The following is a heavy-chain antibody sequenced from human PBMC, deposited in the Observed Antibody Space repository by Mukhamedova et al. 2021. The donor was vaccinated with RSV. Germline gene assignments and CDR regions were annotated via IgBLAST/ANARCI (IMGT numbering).Heavy chain of an antibody. CDR2: ISGSATSP. V-gene: IGHV3-23*01. Sequence: SGISGSATSPYYADSVKGRFTMSRDNSKSTLYLQMNNLRAEDTALYYCAKGYCSGRDCYSWLDYLGQGILVTVSS. CDR3: AKGYCSGRDCYSWLDY. J-gene: IGHJ4*02. D-gene: IGHD2-15*01.